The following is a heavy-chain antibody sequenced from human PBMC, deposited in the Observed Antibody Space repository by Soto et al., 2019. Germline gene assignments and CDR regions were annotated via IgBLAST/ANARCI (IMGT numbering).Heavy chain of an antibody. D-gene: IGHD6-13*01. Sequence: GESLKISCKGSGYSFTSYWIGWVRQMPGKGLEWMGIIYPGDSDTRYSPSFQGQVTISADKSISTAYLQWSSLKASDTAMYYCARNIAAAGTGSYYYGMDVWGQGTTVTVS. J-gene: IGHJ6*02. CDR1: GYSFTSYW. CDR3: ARNIAAAGTGSYYYGMDV. V-gene: IGHV5-51*01. CDR2: IYPGDSDT.